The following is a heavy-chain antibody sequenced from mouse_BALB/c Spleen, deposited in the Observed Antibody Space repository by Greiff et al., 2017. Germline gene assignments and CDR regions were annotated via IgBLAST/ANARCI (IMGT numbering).Heavy chain of an antibody. D-gene: IGHD3-1*01. CDR3: ARGGAARATFAY. Sequence: VMLVESGPGLVAPSQSLSITCTVSGFSLTSYGVHWVRQPPGKGLEWLGVIWAGGSTNYNSALMSRLSISKDNSKSQVFLKMNSLQTDDTAMYYCARGGAARATFAYWGQGTLVTVSA. CDR1: GFSLTSYG. V-gene: IGHV2-9*02. CDR2: IWAGGST. J-gene: IGHJ3*01.